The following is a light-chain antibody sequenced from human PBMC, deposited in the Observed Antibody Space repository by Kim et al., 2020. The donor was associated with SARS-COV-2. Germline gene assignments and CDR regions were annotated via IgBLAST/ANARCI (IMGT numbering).Light chain of an antibody. CDR1: QSISNN. CDR3: QQYNDWPPIT. J-gene: IGKJ5*01. CDR2: DAS. V-gene: IGKV3-15*01. Sequence: VSPGESVTLSCRASQSISNNLAWYQQKPGQAPRLLIYDASSRPTGMPARFSGSGSGTEFTLTISSLQSEDSAVYYCQQYNDWPPITFGQGTRLEIK.